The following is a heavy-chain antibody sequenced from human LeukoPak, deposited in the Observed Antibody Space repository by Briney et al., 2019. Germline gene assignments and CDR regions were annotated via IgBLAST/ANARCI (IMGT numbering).Heavy chain of an antibody. CDR3: ARDSRGGYYYGMDV. Sequence: TSQTLSLTCTVPGGSISSGGYYWSWIRQHPGKGLEWIGYIYYSGSTYYNPSLKSRVTISVDTSKNQFSLKLSSVTAADTAVYYCARDSRGGYYYGMDVWGQGTTVTVSS. V-gene: IGHV4-31*03. CDR2: IYYSGST. J-gene: IGHJ6*02. D-gene: IGHD3-16*01. CDR1: GGSISSGGYY.